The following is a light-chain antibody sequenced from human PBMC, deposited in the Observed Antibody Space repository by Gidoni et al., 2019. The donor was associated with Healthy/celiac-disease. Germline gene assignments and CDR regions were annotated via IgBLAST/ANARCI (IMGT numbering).Light chain of an antibody. Sequence: DIVMTQSPASLPVSPGERATSNCKSSQSVFYSSNNKNYLAWYQQEPGPPPKLLIYWASTRESWVPDRVSGSGSGTDFTLTISSLQAEDVAVYYCQQYYSTPLTFGGGTKVEIK. CDR2: WAS. J-gene: IGKJ4*01. CDR1: QSVFYSSNNKNY. CDR3: QQYYSTPLT. V-gene: IGKV4-1*01.